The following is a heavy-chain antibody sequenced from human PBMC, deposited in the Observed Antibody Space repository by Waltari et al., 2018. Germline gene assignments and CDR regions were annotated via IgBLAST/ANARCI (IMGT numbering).Heavy chain of an antibody. Sequence: QMQLVQSGPEVKKPGTSVKVSCKASGFTFTSSAVQWVRQARGQRLEWIGWIVVGSGNTNYAQKFQGRVTITADESTSTAYMELSSLRSEDTAVYYCARNPITIFGVVIIRYDYWGQGTLVTVSS. CDR1: GFTFTSSA. D-gene: IGHD3-3*01. CDR3: ARNPITIFGVVIIRYDY. J-gene: IGHJ4*02. V-gene: IGHV1-58*01. CDR2: IVVGSGNT.